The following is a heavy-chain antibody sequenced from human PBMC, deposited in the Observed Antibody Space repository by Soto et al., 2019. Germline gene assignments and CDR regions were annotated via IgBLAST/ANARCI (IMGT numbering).Heavy chain of an antibody. CDR3: ARGVGRNFDY. CDR2: ISSSGNTM. D-gene: IGHD1-26*01. J-gene: IGHJ4*02. V-gene: IGHV3-48*02. Sequence: EVQLVESGGGLVQPGGSLRLSCAASGFTLSSYSMNWVRQAPGKGLEWVSYISSSGNTMYYADSVKGRFTISRDNAKNSLYLQMNSLRDEDTAVYYCARGVGRNFDYWGQGTLVTVSS. CDR1: GFTLSSYS.